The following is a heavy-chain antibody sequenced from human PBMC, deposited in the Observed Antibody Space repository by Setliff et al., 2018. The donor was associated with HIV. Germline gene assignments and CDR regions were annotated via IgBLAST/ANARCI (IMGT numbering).Heavy chain of an antibody. Sequence: GGSLRLSCAASGFGFRGYPMHWVRQGPGRGLEWVASLLNGGKNVQYANSVKGRFTISRDNAKNSLYLQMNSLRAEDTAVYYCARPLLRTNTVHGILGNWFDSWGRGTLVTVSS. CDR1: GFGFRGYP. J-gene: IGHJ5*01. CDR3: ARPLLRTNTVHGILGNWFDS. CDR2: LLNGGKNV. D-gene: IGHD2-8*01. V-gene: IGHV3-30*04.